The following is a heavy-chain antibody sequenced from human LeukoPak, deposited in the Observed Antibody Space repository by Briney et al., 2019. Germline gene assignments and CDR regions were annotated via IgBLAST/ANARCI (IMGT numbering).Heavy chain of an antibody. J-gene: IGHJ4*02. CDR2: ISYDGSNK. D-gene: IGHD6-13*01. CDR3: ARDSPRGAAAGYFDY. V-gene: IGHV3-30-3*01. CDR1: GFTFSSYA. Sequence: PGGSLRLSCAASGFTFSSYAMHWVRQAPGKGLEWVAVISYDGSNKYYADSVKGRFTISRDNSKNTLYLQMNSLRAEDTAVYYCARDSPRGAAAGYFDYWGQETLVTVSS.